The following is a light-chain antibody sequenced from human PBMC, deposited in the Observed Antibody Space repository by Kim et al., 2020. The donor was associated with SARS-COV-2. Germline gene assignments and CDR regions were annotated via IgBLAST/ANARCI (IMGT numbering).Light chain of an antibody. J-gene: IGLJ3*02. CDR1: NIGIKN. Sequence: VALGQTARITCGGNNIGIKNVHWYQQKPGQAPVLVIYRGGNRPSGIPERFSGSNSGNTATLTISRAQAGDEADYFCQVWDSSTGVFGGGTKLTV. CDR3: QVWDSSTGV. V-gene: IGLV3-9*01. CDR2: RGG.